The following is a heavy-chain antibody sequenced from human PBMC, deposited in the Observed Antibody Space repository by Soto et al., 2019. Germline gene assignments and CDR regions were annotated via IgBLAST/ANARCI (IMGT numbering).Heavy chain of an antibody. CDR2: MDPRSGGT. CDR3: TRDASRDSSARGWFDP. D-gene: IGHD6-13*01. CDR1: GYTFTNYY. V-gene: IGHV1-2*02. J-gene: IGHJ5*02. Sequence: ASVKVSCKASGYTFTNYYMHWVRQAPGQGLEWMGWMDPRSGGTKYAQAFQDRVTMTRDASISTAYMEVTSLRAEDTAVYYCTRDASRDSSARGWFDPWGPGTLVTVSS.